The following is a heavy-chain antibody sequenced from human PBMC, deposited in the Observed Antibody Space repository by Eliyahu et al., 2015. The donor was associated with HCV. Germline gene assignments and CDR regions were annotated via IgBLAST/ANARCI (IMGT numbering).Heavy chain of an antibody. V-gene: IGHV1-46*03. CDR3: ARGGRVGGTSNWFDP. CDR1: GYTFTSYY. Sequence: QVQLVQSGAEVKKPGASVKVSCKASGYTFTSYYMHWVRQAPGQGLEWMGIINPSGGSTSYAQKFQGRVTMTRDTSTSTVYMELSSLRSEDTAVYYCARGGRVGGTSNWFDPWGQGTLVTVSS. D-gene: IGHD6-19*01. CDR2: INPSGGST. J-gene: IGHJ5*02.